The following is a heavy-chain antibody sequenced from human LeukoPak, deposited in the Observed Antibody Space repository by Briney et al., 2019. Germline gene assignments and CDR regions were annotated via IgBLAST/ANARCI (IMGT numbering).Heavy chain of an antibody. J-gene: IGHJ5*02. CDR2: INSNNGKT. Sequence: ASVKVSCKASGYNFINYGITWVRQAPGQGLEWMGWINSNNGKTEYIQTLQGRVTMTTDTATSTVYMELRSLRSDDTAVYFCARKGSPVAGKRNWFDPWAREPWSSSPQ. CDR1: GYNFINYG. CDR3: ARKGSPVAGKRNWFDP. V-gene: IGHV1-18*01. D-gene: IGHD6-19*01.